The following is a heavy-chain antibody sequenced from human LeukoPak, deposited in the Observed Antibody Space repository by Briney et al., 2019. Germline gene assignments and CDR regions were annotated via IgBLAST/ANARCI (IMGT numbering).Heavy chain of an antibody. J-gene: IGHJ4*02. CDR2: INHSGST. CDR1: GGSFSGYY. CDR3: ARAAYDYVWGSYRYGREFDY. D-gene: IGHD3-16*02. Sequence: SETLSLTCAVYGGSFSGYYWSWVRQPPGKGREWIGEINHSGSTNYNPSLKSRVTISVDTSKNKFSLMLSSVTAADTAVYYCARAAYDYVWGSYRYGREFDYWGQGTLVTVSS. V-gene: IGHV4-34*01.